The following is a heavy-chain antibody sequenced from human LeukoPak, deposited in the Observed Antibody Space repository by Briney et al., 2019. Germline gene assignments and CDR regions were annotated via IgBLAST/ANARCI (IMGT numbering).Heavy chain of an antibody. CDR2: IKHDGSEK. V-gene: IGHV3-7*01. D-gene: IGHD3-3*01. J-gene: IGHJ4*02. Sequence: GGSLRLSCAASGFIFTNYFMSWVRQAPGKGLEWVASIKHDGSEKYYVDSVRGRFTISRDNTMNSLYLQMSSLRAEDAAVYYCATDRGWRTSGYYLYYFEYWGQGTLVTYSS. CDR3: ATDRGWRTSGYYLYYFEY. CDR1: GFIFTNYF.